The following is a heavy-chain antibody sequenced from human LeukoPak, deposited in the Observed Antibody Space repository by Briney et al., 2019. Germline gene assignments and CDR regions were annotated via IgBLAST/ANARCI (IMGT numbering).Heavy chain of an antibody. D-gene: IGHD6-13*01. J-gene: IGHJ4*02. CDR3: AREDSSSWLALDY. V-gene: IGHV3-53*01. Sequence: GGSLRLSCAASGFTFSSYWMNWVRQAPGKGLEWVSITYSGGSTYYADSVKGRFTISRDNSKNTLYLQMNNLRVEDTALYYCAREDSSSWLALDYWGQGTLVTVSS. CDR2: TYSGGST. CDR1: GFTFSSYW.